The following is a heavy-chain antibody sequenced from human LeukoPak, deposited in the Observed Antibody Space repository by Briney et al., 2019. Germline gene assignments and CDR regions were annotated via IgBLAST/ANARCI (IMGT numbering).Heavy chain of an antibody. CDR3: ARPLSYITDFDY. D-gene: IGHD3-10*01. Sequence: GGSLRLSCAASGFTFSSYAMSWVRQAPGKGLEWVSAISGSGGSTYYADSVKGWFIISRDNSKNTLYLQMNSLRAEDTAVYYCARPLSYITDFDYWGQGTLVTVSS. J-gene: IGHJ4*02. V-gene: IGHV3-23*01. CDR2: ISGSGGST. CDR1: GFTFSSYA.